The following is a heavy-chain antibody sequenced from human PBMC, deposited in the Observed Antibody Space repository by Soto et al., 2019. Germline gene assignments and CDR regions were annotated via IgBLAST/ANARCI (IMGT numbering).Heavy chain of an antibody. Sequence: GSLRLSCAASVFTVSTDWMYWVRQAPGKGLEWVSVIRSGGNTYYADSVEGRFTISRDNSKNTVYLQMNSLRAEDTAVYYCVRENYYYGMDVWGQGTTVTVSS. V-gene: IGHV3-66*01. CDR3: VRENYYYGMDV. CDR2: IRSGGNT. J-gene: IGHJ6*02. CDR1: VFTVSTDW.